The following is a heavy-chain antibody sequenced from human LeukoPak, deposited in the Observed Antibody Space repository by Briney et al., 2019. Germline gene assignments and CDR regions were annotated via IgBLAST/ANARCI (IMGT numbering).Heavy chain of an antibody. CDR2: INPNSGGT. CDR1: GYTFTGYY. D-gene: IGHD6-19*01. J-gene: IGHJ5*02. Sequence: GASVKVSCKASGYTFTGYYMHWVRQAPGQGLEWMGWINPNSGGTNYAQKFQGRVTMTRDTSISTAYMELSRLRSDDTAVYYCARGAPVAGSNNWFDPWGQGTLVTVSS. V-gene: IGHV1-2*02. CDR3: ARGAPVAGSNNWFDP.